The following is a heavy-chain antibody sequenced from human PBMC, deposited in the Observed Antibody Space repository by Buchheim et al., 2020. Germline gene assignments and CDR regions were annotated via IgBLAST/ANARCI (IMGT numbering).Heavy chain of an antibody. CDR1: GYTFSDYD. CDR2: ISTYNHKT. Sequence: QVQLVQSGGEVKKPGASVTVSCKTSGYTFSDYDITWVRQAPGQGLEWMGWISTYNHKTDYAKKFQGRVTMTTDTSTSTAHLHLRSLESGDTAVYYCARLLDIEAAGTGAGWVDDWGQGSL. CDR3: ARLLDIEAAGTGAGWVDD. J-gene: IGHJ4*03. V-gene: IGHV1-18*01. D-gene: IGHD2-8*02.